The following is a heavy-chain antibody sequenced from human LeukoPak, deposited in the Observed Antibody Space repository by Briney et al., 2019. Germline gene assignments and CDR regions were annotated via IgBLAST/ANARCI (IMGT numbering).Heavy chain of an antibody. Sequence: SETLSLTCTVSGGSITAGNHHWGWIRQPPGKGLEWIGSVYYSGSIFSDTSHKSRVTISGDTSKNQFSLSLSSVTAADTAVYYCARLWFGELDDAFDIWGQGTMVTVSS. D-gene: IGHD3-10*01. CDR3: ARLWFGELDDAFDI. CDR2: VYYSGSI. V-gene: IGHV4-39*01. J-gene: IGHJ3*02. CDR1: GGSITAGNHH.